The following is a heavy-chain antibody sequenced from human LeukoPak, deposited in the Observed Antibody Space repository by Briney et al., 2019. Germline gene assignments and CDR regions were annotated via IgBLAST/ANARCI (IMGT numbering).Heavy chain of an antibody. D-gene: IGHD1-26*01. Sequence: ASVKVSCKASGYTFTSYDINWVRQATGQGLEWMGWINPNSGGTNYAQKFQGRVTMTRDTSISTAYMELSRLRSDDTAVYYCARSGSYYPRRVFDYWGQGTLVTVSS. CDR1: GYTFTSYD. V-gene: IGHV1-2*02. CDR3: ARSGSYYPRRVFDY. CDR2: INPNSGGT. J-gene: IGHJ4*02.